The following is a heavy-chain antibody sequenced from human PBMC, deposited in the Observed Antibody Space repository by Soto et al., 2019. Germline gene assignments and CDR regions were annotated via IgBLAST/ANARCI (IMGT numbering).Heavy chain of an antibody. CDR2: IIPMFATP. Sequence: QVQLVQSGAEVKKPGSSVKVSCKSSGGAFRNYIINWVRQAPGQGLEWMGGIIPMFATPTFAQQFQGRLTIIATDSANTVNMELSSLRSEDTAIYYCARGRVPAAGPDALDIWGLGTMVTVSS. CDR1: GGAFRNYI. J-gene: IGHJ3*02. D-gene: IGHD2-2*01. V-gene: IGHV1-69*01. CDR3: ARGRVPAAGPDALDI.